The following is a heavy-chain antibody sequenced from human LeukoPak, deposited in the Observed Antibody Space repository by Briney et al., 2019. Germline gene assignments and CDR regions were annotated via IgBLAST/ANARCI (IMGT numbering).Heavy chain of an antibody. CDR1: GGSIAGYY. Sequence: SETLSLTCTVSGGSIAGYYWSWIRQPPGKGLEWMGYIFYSGNSNYNPSLKSRVTISVDTSKNQFSLNLTSVTAADTAVYFCARTGFGELPFDYWGQGTLVTVSS. V-gene: IGHV4-59*01. CDR3: ARTGFGELPFDY. D-gene: IGHD3-10*01. J-gene: IGHJ4*02. CDR2: IFYSGNS.